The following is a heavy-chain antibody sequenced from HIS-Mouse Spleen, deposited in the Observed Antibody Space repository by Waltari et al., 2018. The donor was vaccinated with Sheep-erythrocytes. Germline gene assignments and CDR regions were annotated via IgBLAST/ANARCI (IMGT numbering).Heavy chain of an antibody. D-gene: IGHD2-15*01. J-gene: IGHJ4*02. Sequence: EVQLVESGGGLVKPGGSLRLSCAASGFTFSSYSMNWVRQAPGKGLEWVSSISSSSSYIDYADSVKCRFTISRDNAKNSLYLQMNSLRAEDTAVYYCARGRGCSGGSCYSDYWGQGTLVTVSS. V-gene: IGHV3-21*01. CDR2: ISSSSSYI. CDR3: ARGRGCSGGSCYSDY. CDR1: GFTFSSYS.